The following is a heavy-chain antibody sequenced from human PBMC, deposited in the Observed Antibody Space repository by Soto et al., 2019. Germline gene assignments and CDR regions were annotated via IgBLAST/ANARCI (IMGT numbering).Heavy chain of an antibody. CDR3: AYVYGGYDNFYY. J-gene: IGHJ4*02. CDR1: GFSLSTSGVG. V-gene: IGHV2-5*02. D-gene: IGHD5-12*01. Sequence: QITLKESGPTLVKPTQTLTLTCTFSGFSLSTSGVGVGWIRQPPGKALEWLALIYWDDDKRYSPALKSMLTITKDTSKNQVVLTMTTMDPVDTATYYCAYVYGGYDNFYYWGQRTLVTVSS. CDR2: IYWDDDK.